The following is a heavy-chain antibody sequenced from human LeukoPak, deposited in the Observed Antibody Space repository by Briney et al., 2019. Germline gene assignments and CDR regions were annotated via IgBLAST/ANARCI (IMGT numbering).Heavy chain of an antibody. D-gene: IGHD3-22*01. CDR3: ARARRYYDSSGYYPKAYYYGMDV. Sequence: SETLSLTCTGSGGSISSYYWSWIRQPPGQGLEWIGYIYYSGGTNYNPSLKSRVTISVDTSKNQFSLKLSSVTAADTAVYYCARARRYYDSSGYYPKAYYYGMDVWGQGTTVTVSS. V-gene: IGHV4-59*01. J-gene: IGHJ6*02. CDR2: IYYSGGT. CDR1: GGSISSYY.